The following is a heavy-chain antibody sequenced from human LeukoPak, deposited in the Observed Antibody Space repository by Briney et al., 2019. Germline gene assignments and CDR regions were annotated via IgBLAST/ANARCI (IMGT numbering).Heavy chain of an antibody. CDR1: GYTFTSYG. D-gene: IGHD3-22*01. V-gene: IGHV1-18*01. J-gene: IGHJ4*02. CDR3: ARGPIYPRSGDYPNYYLDY. Sequence: GASVKVSCKASGYTFTSYGISWVRQAPGQGLEWMGWISAYNGNTNYAQKLQGRVTMTTDTSTSTAYMELRSLRSDDTAVYYCARGPIYPRSGDYPNYYLDYWGQGTLVTVSS. CDR2: ISAYNGNT.